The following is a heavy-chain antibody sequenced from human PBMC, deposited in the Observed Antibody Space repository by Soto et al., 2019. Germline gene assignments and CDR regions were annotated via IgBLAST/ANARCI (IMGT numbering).Heavy chain of an antibody. Sequence: PSETLSLTCAVYGGSFSGYYWTWVRQPPGKGLEWIGDVNHSGSTNQNPSLKSRVTISVDTSKNQFSLKLKSVTAADTAVYFCARGITTLPAVQGDAPDNCYFDSWGLGTLVTVSS. V-gene: IGHV4-34*01. CDR2: VNHSGST. CDR3: ARGITTLPAVQGDAPDNCYFDS. D-gene: IGHD3-22*01. CDR1: GGSFSGYY. J-gene: IGHJ4*02.